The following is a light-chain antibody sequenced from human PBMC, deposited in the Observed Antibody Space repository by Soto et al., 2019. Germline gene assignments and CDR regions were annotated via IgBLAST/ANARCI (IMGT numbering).Light chain of an antibody. Sequence: EIVMTQSPATLSVSPGERATLSCRASQSIGSNLAWYQQRPGQAPRLLIYGASTRATGIPARLSGSGSGTEFTLTISSQQSEDFAVYYCQQYYYWPTFGGGTKVEIK. V-gene: IGKV3-15*01. CDR1: QSIGSN. CDR2: GAS. CDR3: QQYYYWPT. J-gene: IGKJ4*01.